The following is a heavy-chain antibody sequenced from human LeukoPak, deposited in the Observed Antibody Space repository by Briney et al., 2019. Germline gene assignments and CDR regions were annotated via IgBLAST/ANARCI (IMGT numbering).Heavy chain of an antibody. CDR2: IYSGGST. Sequence: PGGSLRLSCAASGFTVSSNYMSWVRQAPGKGLEWVSVIYSGGSTYCADSVKGRFTISRDNSKNTLYLQMNSLRAEDTAVYYCAREQRVYYYYYMDVWGKGTTVTVSS. CDR3: AREQRVYYYYYMDV. CDR1: GFTVSSNY. J-gene: IGHJ6*03. V-gene: IGHV3-53*01. D-gene: IGHD6-13*01.